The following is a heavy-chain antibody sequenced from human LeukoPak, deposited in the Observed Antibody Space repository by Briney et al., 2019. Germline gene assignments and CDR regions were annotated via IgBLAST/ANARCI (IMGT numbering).Heavy chain of an antibody. CDR2: IGISSGNT. D-gene: IGHD5-24*01. Sequence: PGGSLRLTCAASGFTFSAYSMNWVRQAPGKGLEWISYIGISSGNTKYADSVKGRFTIPGDKAKNSLYLQMNSLRVEDTAVYYCARDYKYAFDNWGQGTLVTVSS. CDR3: ARDYKYAFDN. V-gene: IGHV3-48*01. J-gene: IGHJ4*02. CDR1: GFTFSAYS.